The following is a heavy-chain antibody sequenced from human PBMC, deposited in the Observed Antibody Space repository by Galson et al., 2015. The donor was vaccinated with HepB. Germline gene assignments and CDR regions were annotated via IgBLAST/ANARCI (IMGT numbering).Heavy chain of an antibody. Sequence: SVKVSCKASGYTFTSYAMHWVRQAPGQRLEWMGWINAGNGNTKYSQKFQGRVTITRDTSASTAYMELSSLRSEDTAVYYCARDPALDSSGSRYYYYYYGMDVWGQGTTVTVSS. CDR1: GYTFTSYA. D-gene: IGHD3-22*01. V-gene: IGHV1-3*01. J-gene: IGHJ6*02. CDR3: ARDPALDSSGSRYYYYYYGMDV. CDR2: INAGNGNT.